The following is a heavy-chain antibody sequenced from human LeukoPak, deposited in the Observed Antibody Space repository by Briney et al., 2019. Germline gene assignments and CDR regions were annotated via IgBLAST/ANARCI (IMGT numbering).Heavy chain of an antibody. Sequence: HPGGSLRLSCAASGFTFSSYGMHWVRQAPGKGLEWVAVIWYDGSNKYYADSVKGRFTISRDNSKNTLYLQMNSLRAEDTAVYYCATVLEGYSSSSTLNFDYWGQGTLVTVSS. CDR1: GFTFSSYG. CDR3: ATVLEGYSSSSTLNFDY. V-gene: IGHV3-33*01. D-gene: IGHD6-13*01. J-gene: IGHJ4*02. CDR2: IWYDGSNK.